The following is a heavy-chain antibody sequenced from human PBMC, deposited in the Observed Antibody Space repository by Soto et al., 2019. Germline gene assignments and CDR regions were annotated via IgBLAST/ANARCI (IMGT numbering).Heavy chain of an antibody. Sequence: GGSLRLSCAASGFTFSSYGMHWVRQAPGKGLEWVAVISYDGRNKNYADSVKGRFTISRDNSKNTLYLQMNSLRAEDTAVYYCAKEKISTSCCNWFDPWGQGTLVTVSS. V-gene: IGHV3-30*18. CDR3: AKEKISTSCCNWFDP. D-gene: IGHD2-2*01. J-gene: IGHJ5*02. CDR2: ISYDGRNK. CDR1: GFTFSSYG.